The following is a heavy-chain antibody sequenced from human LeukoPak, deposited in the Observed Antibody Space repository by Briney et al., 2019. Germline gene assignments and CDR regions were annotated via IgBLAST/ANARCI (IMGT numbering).Heavy chain of an antibody. J-gene: IGHJ4*02. V-gene: IGHV3-23*01. CDR3: AKQSAGSAAWYSLHYDF. CDR2: VDGGGGGT. CDR1: GFTLSSYA. Sequence: GGSLRLSCAASGFTLSSYAMTWVRQAPGRGLEWVSSVDGGGGGTYYADSVKGRFTISRDNSRDTLYLQMNGLRAEDTAVYFCAKQSAGSAAWYSLHYDFWGQGTLVTVSS. D-gene: IGHD6-13*01.